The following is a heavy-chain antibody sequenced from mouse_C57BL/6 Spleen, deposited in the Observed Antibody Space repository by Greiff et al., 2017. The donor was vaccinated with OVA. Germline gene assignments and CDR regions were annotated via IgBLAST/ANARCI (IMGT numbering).Heavy chain of an antibody. CDR3: TTFYGSSLGYFDY. Sequence: VQLQQSGAELVRPGASVKLSCTASGFNIKDDYMHWVKQRPEQGLEWIGWIDPENGDTEYASKFQGKATITADTSSNTAYLQLSSLTSEGTAVYYCTTFYGSSLGYFDYGGQGTTLTVSS. J-gene: IGHJ2*01. D-gene: IGHD1-1*01. CDR2: IDPENGDT. CDR1: GFNIKDDY. V-gene: IGHV14-4*01.